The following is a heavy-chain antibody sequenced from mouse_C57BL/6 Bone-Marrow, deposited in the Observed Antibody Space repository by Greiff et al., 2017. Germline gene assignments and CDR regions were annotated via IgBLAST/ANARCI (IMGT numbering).Heavy chain of an antibody. CDR3: ARDRFYWYFDV. CDR1: GFTFSDYY. V-gene: IGHV5-16*01. J-gene: IGHJ1*03. CDR2: INYDGSST. Sequence: DVMLVESEGGLVQPGSSMKLSCTASGFTFSDYYMAWVRQVPEKGLEWVANINYDGSSTYYLDSLKSRFIISRVNAKNILYLQMSSLKSEDTATYYCARDRFYWYFDVWGTGTTVTVSS.